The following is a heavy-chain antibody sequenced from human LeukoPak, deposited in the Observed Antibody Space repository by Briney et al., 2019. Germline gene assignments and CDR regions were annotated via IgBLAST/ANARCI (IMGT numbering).Heavy chain of an antibody. Sequence: PSETLSLTCTVSGYSISSDYYWGWVRQPPGKGLEWIGSIYHSGSTYYNPSLKSRVTVSVDTSKNQFSLKLTSVTAADTAVYYCARAIEVGAMTPFDYWGQGTLVTVSS. V-gene: IGHV4-38-2*02. CDR2: IYHSGST. CDR1: GYSISSDYY. D-gene: IGHD1-26*01. CDR3: ARAIEVGAMTPFDY. J-gene: IGHJ4*02.